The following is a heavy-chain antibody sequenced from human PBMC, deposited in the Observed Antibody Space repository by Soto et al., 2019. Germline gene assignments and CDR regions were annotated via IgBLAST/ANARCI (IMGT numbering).Heavy chain of an antibody. CDR1: GFTFSSYA. CDR3: AKMSDFWSGSPTYHFDY. J-gene: IGHJ4*02. V-gene: IGHV3-23*01. Sequence: EVQLLESGGGLVQPGGSLRLSCAASGFTFSSYAMSWVRQAPGKGLEWVSVISGSGSSTYYADSVKSRFTISRDNSKKTLYVQMNSLRAEDTAVYYCAKMSDFWSGSPTYHFDYWGQGTQVTVSS. D-gene: IGHD3-3*01. CDR2: ISGSGSST.